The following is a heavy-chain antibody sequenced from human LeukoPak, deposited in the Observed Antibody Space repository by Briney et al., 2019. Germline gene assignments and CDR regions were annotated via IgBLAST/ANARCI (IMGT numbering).Heavy chain of an antibody. D-gene: IGHD2-2*01. Sequence: ASVKVSCKASGGTFSSYAISWVRQAPGQRLEWMGWISAYNGNTNYAQKLQGRVTMTTDTSTSTAYMELRSLRSDDTAVYYCARDRQLLLDYWGQGTLVTVSS. CDR1: GGTFSSYA. V-gene: IGHV1-18*01. CDR3: ARDRQLLLDY. J-gene: IGHJ4*02. CDR2: ISAYNGNT.